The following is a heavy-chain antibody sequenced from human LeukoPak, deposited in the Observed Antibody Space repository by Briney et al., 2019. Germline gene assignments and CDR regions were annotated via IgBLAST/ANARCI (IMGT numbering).Heavy chain of an antibody. V-gene: IGHV4-59*08. CDR1: GGSISSNY. D-gene: IGHD1-26*01. Sequence: SETLSLTCTVSGGSISSNYWSWIRQPPGKGLEWIGYIYYSGSTNYNPSLKSRVTISVDTSKNQFSLKLSSVTAADTAVYYCARLPGEVLRSYYYYYMDVWGKGTTVTVSS. CDR3: ARLPGEVLRSYYYYYMDV. CDR2: IYYSGST. J-gene: IGHJ6*03.